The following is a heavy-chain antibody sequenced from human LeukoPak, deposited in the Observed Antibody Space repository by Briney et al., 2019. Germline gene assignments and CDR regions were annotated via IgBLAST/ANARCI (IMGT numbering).Heavy chain of an antibody. V-gene: IGHV1-2*02. Sequence: ASVKVSCKASGYTLTDYYMHWVRQAPGQGLEWMAWVNPNSGATIYAQNFQDRVTVTRDTSISTAYMKLSSLRSDDTAVYYCARGRQTYYYYMDVWGKGTTVTVSS. CDR1: GYTLTDYY. J-gene: IGHJ6*03. CDR3: ARGRQTYYYYMDV. CDR2: VNPNSGAT.